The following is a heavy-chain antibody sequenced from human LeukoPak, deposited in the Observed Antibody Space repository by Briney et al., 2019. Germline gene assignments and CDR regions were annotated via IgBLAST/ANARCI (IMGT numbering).Heavy chain of an antibody. CDR2: IKQDGSGK. CDR1: GFTFSSYA. CDR3: ARDRGSSGRLGRFDN. V-gene: IGHV3-7*01. D-gene: IGHD6-19*01. J-gene: IGHJ4*02. Sequence: PGGSLRLSCAASGFTFSSYAMTWVRQAPGKGLEWVANIKQDGSGKYYVDSVKGRFTISRDNAKKLLYLQMNSLRVEDTAVYYCARDRGSSGRLGRFDNWGQGTLVTVSP.